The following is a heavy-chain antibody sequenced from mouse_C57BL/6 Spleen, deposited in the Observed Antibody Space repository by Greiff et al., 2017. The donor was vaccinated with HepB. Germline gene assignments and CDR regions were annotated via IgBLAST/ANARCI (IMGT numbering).Heavy chain of an antibody. J-gene: IGHJ3*01. CDR3: ARSDYSKRGAWFAY. CDR2: INPNNGGT. D-gene: IGHD2-5*01. V-gene: IGHV1-26*01. CDR1: GYTFTDYY. Sequence: VQLQQSGPELVKPGASVKISCKASGYTFTDYYMNWVKQSHGKSLEWIGDINPNNGGTSYNQKFKGKATLTVDKSSSTAYMELRSLTSEDSAVYYCARSDYSKRGAWFAYWGQGTLVTVSA.